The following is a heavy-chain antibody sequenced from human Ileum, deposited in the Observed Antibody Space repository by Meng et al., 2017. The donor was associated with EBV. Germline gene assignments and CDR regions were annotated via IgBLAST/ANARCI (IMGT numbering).Heavy chain of an antibody. Sequence: QGQLQQSGPGLVRPSGTLSLTCTVSGASVTSSGYYWSWRRQSPGKGLEWLGYVNYNGDSTYNPSLKSRVTIFIDTSKKQFYLNLTSATAADTAIYYCARDLRVGGAFDYWGQGTLVTVSS. CDR1: GASVTSSGYY. V-gene: IGHV4-61*08. CDR2: VNYNGDS. CDR3: ARDLRVGGAFDY. D-gene: IGHD1-26*01. J-gene: IGHJ4*02.